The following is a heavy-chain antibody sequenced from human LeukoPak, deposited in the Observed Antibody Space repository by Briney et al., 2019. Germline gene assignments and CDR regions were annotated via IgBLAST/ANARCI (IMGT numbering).Heavy chain of an antibody. V-gene: IGHV1-2*02. CDR3: ATLGATYDFPFDY. D-gene: IGHD1-26*01. CDR1: GYTFTGYY. Sequence: ASVKVSCKASGYTFTGYYMHWVRQAPGQGLEWMGWINPNSGGTNYAQKFQGRVTMTRDTPISTAYMELSRLRSDDTAVYYCATLGATYDFPFDYWGQGTLVTVSS. J-gene: IGHJ4*02. CDR2: INPNSGGT.